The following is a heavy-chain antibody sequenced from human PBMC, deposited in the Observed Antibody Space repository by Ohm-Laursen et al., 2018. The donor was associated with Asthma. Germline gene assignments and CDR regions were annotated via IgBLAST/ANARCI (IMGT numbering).Heavy chain of an antibody. J-gene: IGHJ4*02. V-gene: IGHV3-23*01. CDR2: ISGSGGST. CDR1: GFTFSSYA. CDR3: AKAFSLGYDSSGYYIVDY. D-gene: IGHD3-22*01. Sequence: SLRLSCAASGFTFSSYAMSWVRQAPGKGLEWASAISGSGGSTYYADSVKGRFTISRDNSKNTLYLQMNSLRAEDTAVYYCAKAFSLGYDSSGYYIVDYWGQGTLVTVSS.